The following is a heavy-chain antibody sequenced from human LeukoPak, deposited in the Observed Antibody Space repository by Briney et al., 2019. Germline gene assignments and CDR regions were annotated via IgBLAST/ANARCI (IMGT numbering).Heavy chain of an antibody. CDR2: ISGSGGST. CDR3: AKEGLIVVVPAAMGDY. Sequence: GGSLRLSCAASGFTFSSYAMSWVRQAPGKGLEWVSAISGSGGSTYYADSVKGRFTISRDNSKNTLYLQTNSLRAEDTAVYYCAKEGLIVVVPAAMGDYWGQGTLVTVSS. V-gene: IGHV3-23*01. CDR1: GFTFSSYA. J-gene: IGHJ4*02. D-gene: IGHD2-2*01.